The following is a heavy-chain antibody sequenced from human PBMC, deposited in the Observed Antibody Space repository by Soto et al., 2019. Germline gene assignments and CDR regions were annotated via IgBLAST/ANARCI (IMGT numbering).Heavy chain of an antibody. CDR1: GGTFSDYA. CDR2: IIPMFATT. Sequence: QVQLVQSGAEVRKSGSSVKVSCKAAGGTFSDYALSWVRQAPGQGLEWMGGIIPMFATTNYAQKFQGRVTITADDSANTAHMELSSLKSEDTAVYYCARGRGIGFSSTWNIYWYYNMDVWGQGTTVTVSS. CDR3: ARGRGIGFSSTWNIYWYYNMDV. D-gene: IGHD6-13*01. J-gene: IGHJ6*02. V-gene: IGHV1-69*01.